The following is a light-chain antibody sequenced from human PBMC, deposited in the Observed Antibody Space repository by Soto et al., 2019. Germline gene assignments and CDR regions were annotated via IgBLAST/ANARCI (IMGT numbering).Light chain of an antibody. CDR2: PAY. V-gene: IGKV1-9*01. Sequence: DIQLTQSPSFLSASVGDRVTITCRASQAIDTYLAWYQQKPGKAPKLLIYPAYLLQSGVPSRFSGSGSGTEFTLTITSLQPEDFANYYCQQLNSFPFIFGQGTRLEIK. CDR3: QQLNSFPFI. CDR1: QAIDTY. J-gene: IGKJ5*01.